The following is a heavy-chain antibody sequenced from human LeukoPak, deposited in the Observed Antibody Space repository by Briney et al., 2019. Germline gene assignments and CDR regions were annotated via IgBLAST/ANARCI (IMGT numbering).Heavy chain of an antibody. CDR3: ARIAVQTYYDFWSGYYTSDAFDI. CDR1: GGSFSGYY. CDR2: INHSGST. D-gene: IGHD3-3*01. V-gene: IGHV4-34*01. J-gene: IGHJ3*02. Sequence: PSETLSLTCAVYGGSFSGYYWSWIRQPPGKGLEWIGEINHSGSTNYNPSLKSRVTISVDTSKNQFSLKLSSVTAADTAVYYCARIAVQTYYDFWSGYYTSDAFDIWGQGTMVTVSS.